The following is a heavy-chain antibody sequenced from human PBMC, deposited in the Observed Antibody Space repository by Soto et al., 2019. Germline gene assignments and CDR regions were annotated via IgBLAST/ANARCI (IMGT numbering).Heavy chain of an antibody. J-gene: IGHJ6*02. CDR3: ARTGVFYYYGMDV. V-gene: IGHV3-30*03. CDR2: ISYDGSNK. Sequence: GGSMRLSCAACGFTFSSYCVHWVRQAPGKRLEWVAVISYDGSNKYYADSVKGRFTISRDNSKNTLYLQMNSLRAEDTAVYYCARTGVFYYYGMDVWGQGTTVTVSS. D-gene: IGHD1-1*01. CDR1: GFTFSSYC.